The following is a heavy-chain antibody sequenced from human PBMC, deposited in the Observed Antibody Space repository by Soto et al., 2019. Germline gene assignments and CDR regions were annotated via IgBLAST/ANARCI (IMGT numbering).Heavy chain of an antibody. V-gene: IGHV1-69*12. CDR3: ARATNRVYSSSSRLDP. CDR1: GGPLASIA. Sequence: QVQLVQSGAEVKKPGPSGKVPGKVSGGPLASIATAWVHRAHGQGLNWWGGIIPIFGTATYAQKFKGRVTITADESTSTAYMELSSLRSEDTAVYYCARATNRVYSSSSRLDPWGQGTLVTVSS. D-gene: IGHD6-6*01. J-gene: IGHJ5*02. CDR2: IIPIFGTA.